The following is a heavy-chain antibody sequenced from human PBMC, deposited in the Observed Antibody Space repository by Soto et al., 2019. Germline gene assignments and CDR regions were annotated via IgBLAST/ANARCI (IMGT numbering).Heavy chain of an antibody. CDR3: LLTDFWSGHMDV. Sequence: PSETLSLTCTVSGGSISSSSYYWGWIRQPPGKGLEWIGSIYYSGSTYYNPSLKSRVTISVDTSRNQFSLKLSSVTAADTAVYYCLLTDFWSGHMDVWGKGTTVTVSS. D-gene: IGHD3-3*01. J-gene: IGHJ6*03. CDR1: GGSISSSSYY. CDR2: IYYSGST. V-gene: IGHV4-39*01.